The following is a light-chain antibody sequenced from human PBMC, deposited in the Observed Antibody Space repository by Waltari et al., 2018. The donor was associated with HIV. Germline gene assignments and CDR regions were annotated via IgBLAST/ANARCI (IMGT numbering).Light chain of an antibody. CDR2: NTS. Sequence: QTVVTQESSLTVSPGETVSLSCTSSTGTVTSAYYPTWFQQKPGQAPNSLIYNTSNKHSWTPARFSGSLLGGKAALTLSGVRPEDEAEYYCLLSYGGAWVFGGGTSLTV. J-gene: IGLJ3*02. V-gene: IGLV7-43*01. CDR3: LLSYGGAWV. CDR1: TGTVTSAYY.